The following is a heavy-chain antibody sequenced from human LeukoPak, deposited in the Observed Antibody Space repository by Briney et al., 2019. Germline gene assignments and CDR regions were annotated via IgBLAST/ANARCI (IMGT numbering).Heavy chain of an antibody. J-gene: IGHJ5*01. D-gene: IGHD3-10*01. V-gene: IGHV4-59*01. CDR1: GGSITTYY. CDR2: IYYSGSV. Sequence: PSETLSLTCTVSGGSITTYYWSWIRQSPGKGLEWIGYIYYSGSVTYNPSLKSRVTISVDTSKNQFSLRLSSAPAADTAVYYCARAYYYGWGSYYPNWFDSWGQGTLVTVSS. CDR3: ARAYYYGWGSYYPNWFDS.